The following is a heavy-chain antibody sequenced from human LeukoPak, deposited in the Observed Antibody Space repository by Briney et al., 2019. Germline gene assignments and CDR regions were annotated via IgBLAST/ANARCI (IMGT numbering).Heavy chain of an antibody. CDR1: GYTFTSYG. D-gene: IGHD3-22*01. Sequence: ASVKVSCKASGYTFTSYGISWVRQAPGQGLEWMGWISAYNGNTNYAQKLQGRVTMTTDTSTSTACMELRSLRSDDTAVYYCARGGLTMVVVVPGDYWGQGTLVTVSS. CDR2: ISAYNGNT. CDR3: ARGGLTMVVVVPGDY. V-gene: IGHV1-18*01. J-gene: IGHJ4*02.